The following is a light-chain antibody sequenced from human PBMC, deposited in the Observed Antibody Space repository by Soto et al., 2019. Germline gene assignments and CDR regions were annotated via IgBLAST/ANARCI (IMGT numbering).Light chain of an antibody. J-gene: IGLJ1*01. CDR2: DVS. Sequence: QSSLTQPASVSGSPGQSITISCPGTSIDVGGYNYVSWYQQHPGKAPKFMIYDVSNRPSGVSNRFSGSKSGNTASLTISGLQAEDEADYYCSSYTTSNTRQIVFGTGTKVTVL. CDR3: SSYTTSNTRQIV. V-gene: IGLV2-14*01. CDR1: SIDVGGYNY.